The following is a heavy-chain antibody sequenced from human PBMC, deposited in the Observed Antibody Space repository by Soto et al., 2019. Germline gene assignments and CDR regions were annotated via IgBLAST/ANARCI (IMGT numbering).Heavy chain of an antibody. CDR3: ARDGDGDYPVDY. J-gene: IGHJ4*02. Sequence: EVQLVESGGGLVQPGESLRLSCAASGFTFSRYWMHWVRQGPGKGLVWVARITNDGRSTGYADSVKGRFTISRDNYKNTRYLQINSLRAEDTAVYYCARDGDGDYPVDYWGQGTLVTVSS. D-gene: IGHD4-17*01. CDR2: ITNDGRST. CDR1: GFTFSRYW. V-gene: IGHV3-74*01.